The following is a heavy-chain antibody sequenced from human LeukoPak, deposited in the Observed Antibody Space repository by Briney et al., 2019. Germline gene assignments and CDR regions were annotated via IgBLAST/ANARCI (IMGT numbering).Heavy chain of an antibody. J-gene: IGHJ4*02. V-gene: IGHV3-64D*09. CDR3: FKGKEGLYTPAFYF. D-gene: IGHD3-3*01. CDR1: GFTFSTSD. Sequence: SGGSLSLSCSASGFTFSTSDMDRARQAPGKGLEYVSSLGVNGISAYYADSVRGRFSISRDNSKGTLFLQMSSLRAEDTAVYYCFKGKEGLYTPAFYFWGQGTLVTVSS. CDR2: LGVNGISA.